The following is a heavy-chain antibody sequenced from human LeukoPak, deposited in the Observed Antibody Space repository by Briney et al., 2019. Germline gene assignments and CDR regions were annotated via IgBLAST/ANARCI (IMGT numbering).Heavy chain of an antibody. CDR2: MNPNSGNT. J-gene: IGHJ6*02. CDR1: GYTFTSYD. D-gene: IGHD2/OR15-2a*01. CDR3: ASFGRISRYYYYGMDV. V-gene: IGHV1-8*01. Sequence: ASVKVSGKASGYTFTSYDINWVRQATGQGLEWMGWMNPNSGNTGYAQKFQGRVTMTRNTSISTAYMELSSLRSEDTAVYYCASFGRISRYYYYGMDVWGQGTTVTVSS.